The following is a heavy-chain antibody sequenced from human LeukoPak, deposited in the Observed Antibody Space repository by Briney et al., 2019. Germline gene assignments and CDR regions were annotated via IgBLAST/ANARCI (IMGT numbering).Heavy chain of an antibody. V-gene: IGHV3-30*01. J-gene: IGHJ4*02. Sequence: GGSLRLSCAASGFTFSSYAMHWVRQAPGKGLEWVAVISYDGSNKYYADPVKGRFTISRDNSKNTLYLQMNSLRAEDTAVYYCARDAVHYDFWSGYFDYWGQGTLVTVSS. CDR2: ISYDGSNK. D-gene: IGHD3-3*01. CDR1: GFTFSSYA. CDR3: ARDAVHYDFWSGYFDY.